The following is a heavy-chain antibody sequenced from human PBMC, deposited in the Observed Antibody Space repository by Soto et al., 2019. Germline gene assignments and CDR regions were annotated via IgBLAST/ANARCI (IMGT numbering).Heavy chain of an antibody. CDR1: GFTFTNAW. CDR2: IKSKADGGTT. V-gene: IGHV3-15*01. CDR3: TDDYGGNPSD. D-gene: IGHD5-12*01. Sequence: EVQLVESGGGLVKPGGSLRLSCAASGFTFTNAWMTRVRQAPGKGLEWVGRIKSKADGGTTDYAPPVQGRVTISRDDSRNTLYLQMSSLKPEDTAVYYCTDDYGGNPSDWGQGTLVTVSS. J-gene: IGHJ4*02.